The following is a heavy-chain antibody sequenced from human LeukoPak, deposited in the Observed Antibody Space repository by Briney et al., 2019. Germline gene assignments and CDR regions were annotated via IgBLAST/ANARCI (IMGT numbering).Heavy chain of an antibody. CDR1: GLTFSSYW. Sequence: GGSLRLFCAASGLTFSSYWMSWVRQAPGKGLEWVANIKQDGSEKYYVDSVKGRFTISRDNAKNSLYLQMNSLRAEDTAVYYCARDVYCSSTSSYFGYYGMGVWGQGTTVTVSS. V-gene: IGHV3-7*03. CDR2: IKQDGSEK. D-gene: IGHD2-2*01. CDR3: ARDVYCSSTSSYFGYYGMGV. J-gene: IGHJ6*02.